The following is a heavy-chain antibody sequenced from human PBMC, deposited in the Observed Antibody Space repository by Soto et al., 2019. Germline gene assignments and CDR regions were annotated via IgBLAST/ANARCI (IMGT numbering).Heavy chain of an antibody. Sequence: PGGSLRLSCVASGFSVSGHWMHWVRQGPGGGLVWVSRITSDGSTTNYADSVKGRFTISRDNAKNTLYLQMNSLRVEDTAMYYCARDDYGEFDPWGQGTLVTVSS. D-gene: IGHD4-17*01. CDR1: GFSVSGHW. J-gene: IGHJ5*02. V-gene: IGHV3-74*01. CDR2: ITSDGSTT. CDR3: ARDDYGEFDP.